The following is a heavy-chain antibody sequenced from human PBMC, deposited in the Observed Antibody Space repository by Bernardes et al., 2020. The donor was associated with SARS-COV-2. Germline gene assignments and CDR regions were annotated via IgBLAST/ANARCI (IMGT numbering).Heavy chain of an antibody. CDR3: ARRYHLLSYFDY. CDR2: LYYSGST. D-gene: IGHD2-2*01. Sequence: SETLSLTCTVSGGSISNNNHWDWIRQTPGKGLEWIGSLYYSGSTYYNPSHKSRVTISVDTSKNQFSLKLTSVTAADTAVYYCARRYHLLSYFDYCGQGALITVS. CDR1: GGSISNNNH. V-gene: IGHV4-39*07. J-gene: IGHJ4*02.